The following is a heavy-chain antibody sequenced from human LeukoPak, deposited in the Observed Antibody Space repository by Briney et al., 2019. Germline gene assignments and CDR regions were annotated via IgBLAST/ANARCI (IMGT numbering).Heavy chain of an antibody. D-gene: IGHD3-22*01. Sequence: ASVKVSCKASGYTFTSYDINWVRQATGQGLEWMGWMNPNSGNTGYAQKFQSRVTVTRNTSISTAYMELSSLRSEDTAVYYCATEGYYDSSGYYTDYWGQGTLVTVSS. CDR1: GYTFTSYD. J-gene: IGHJ4*02. CDR2: MNPNSGNT. V-gene: IGHV1-8*01. CDR3: ATEGYYDSSGYYTDY.